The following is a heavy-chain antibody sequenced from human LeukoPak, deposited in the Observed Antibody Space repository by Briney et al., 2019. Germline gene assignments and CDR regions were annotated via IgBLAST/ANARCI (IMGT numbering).Heavy chain of an antibody. V-gene: IGHV3-30*04. D-gene: IGHD3-10*01. CDR2: ISYDGTKT. CDR3: EREWFGESN. J-gene: IGHJ4*02. Sequence: GGSLRLSCAPSGFTFSRSNMHGVRQSPGKGLEWLALISYDGTKTYYAGSVKGRFTVSRDNSKNTLFLQMNSLSAEDAAIYYCEREWFGESNWGQGARVTVSS. CDR1: GFTFSRSN.